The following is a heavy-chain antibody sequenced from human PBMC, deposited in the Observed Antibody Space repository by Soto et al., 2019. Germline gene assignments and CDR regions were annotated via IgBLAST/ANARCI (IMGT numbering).Heavy chain of an antibody. J-gene: IGHJ6*02. Sequence: GSTYYNPSLKSRVTISVDTSKNQFSLKLSSVTAADTAVYYCARDRRIVVTQYYYYGMDVWGQGTTVTVSS. CDR2: GST. CDR3: ARDRRIVVTQYYYYGMDV. V-gene: IGHV4-31*02. D-gene: IGHD3-22*01.